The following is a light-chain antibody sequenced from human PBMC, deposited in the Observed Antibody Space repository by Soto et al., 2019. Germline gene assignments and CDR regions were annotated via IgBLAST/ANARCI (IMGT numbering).Light chain of an antibody. CDR2: NND. J-gene: IGLJ1*01. Sequence: QSVLTQPPSASGTPGQRVTISCSGSSSNIGSGTVNWYQQLPGTAPKLLIYNNDQWASGVPDRFSGSKSGTSAPLAISGLQSEDEADYYCASWDVSLNGLYVFGTGTKLTVL. V-gene: IGLV1-44*01. CDR1: SSNIGSGT. CDR3: ASWDVSLNGLYV.